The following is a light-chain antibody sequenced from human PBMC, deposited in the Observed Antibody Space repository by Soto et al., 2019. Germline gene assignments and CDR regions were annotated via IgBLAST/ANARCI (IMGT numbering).Light chain of an antibody. V-gene: IGKV1-12*02. Sequence: DIQMTQSPSSVSASVGDRVTITCRASQGISSWLASYQQKPWKAPYLLIYAASTLQSGVPAGLSGSGSGTDFTLTISSLQPEDFATYYCQQANSFPYTFGQGTKLEIK. CDR2: AAS. CDR1: QGISSW. J-gene: IGKJ2*01. CDR3: QQANSFPYT.